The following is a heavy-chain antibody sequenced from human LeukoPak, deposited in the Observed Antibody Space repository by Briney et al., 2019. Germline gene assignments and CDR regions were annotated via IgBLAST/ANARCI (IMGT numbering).Heavy chain of an antibody. V-gene: IGHV4-39*01. CDR2: IYYSGST. J-gene: IGHJ4*02. CDR1: GGSISSSSYD. D-gene: IGHD3-10*01. CDR3: ASPGITMVRGVMIYYFDY. Sequence: PSETLSLTCTVSGGSISSSSYDWGWIRQPPGKGLEWIGSIYYSGSTYYNPSLKSRVTISVDTSKNQFSLKLSSVTAADTAVYYCASPGITMVRGVMIYYFDYWGQGTLVTVSS.